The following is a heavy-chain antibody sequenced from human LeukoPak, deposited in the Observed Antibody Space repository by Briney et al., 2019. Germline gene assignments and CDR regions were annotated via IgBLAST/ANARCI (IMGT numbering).Heavy chain of an antibody. CDR1: GGSFSGYY. CDR2: INHGGST. J-gene: IGHJ4*02. V-gene: IGHV4-34*01. D-gene: IGHD3-22*01. CDR3: ARDNGYYDSSGNFDY. Sequence: PSETLSLTCAVSGGSFSGYYWYWIRQPPGKVLEWIGEINHGGSTNYNPSLKSRATLSVDTSKNQFSLKLTSVTAADTAVCYCARDNGYYDSSGNFDYWGQGTLVTVSS.